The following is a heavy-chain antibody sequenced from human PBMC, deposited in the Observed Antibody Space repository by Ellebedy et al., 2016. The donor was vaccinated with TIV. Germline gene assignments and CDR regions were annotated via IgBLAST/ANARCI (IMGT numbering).Heavy chain of an antibody. CDR3: ARDPGEELNYYYYGMDA. CDR1: GFTFSSHA. CDR2: ISYDGNNQ. Sequence: GESLKISCAASGFTFSSHAMYWVRQAPGTGLEWVAVISYDGNNQHYADSVKGRFTISRDNSKNTVYLQMNSLRAEDTSVYYCARDPGEELNYYYYGMDAWGQGTTVTVSS. D-gene: IGHD2-21*01. V-gene: IGHV3-30*01. J-gene: IGHJ6*02.